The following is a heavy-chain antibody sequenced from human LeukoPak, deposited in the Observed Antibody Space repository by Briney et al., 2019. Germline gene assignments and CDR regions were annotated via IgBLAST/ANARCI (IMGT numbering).Heavy chain of an antibody. CDR2: ISAYNGNT. J-gene: IGHJ4*02. Sequence: ASVKVSCKASGYTFTSYGISWVRQAPGQGLEWMGWISAYNGNTNYAQKFQGRVTMTRDTSISTAYMELSRLRSDDTAVYYCAREALRPLNHYDSSGYYPGWGQGTLVTVPS. D-gene: IGHD3-22*01. CDR3: AREALRPLNHYDSSGYYPG. CDR1: GYTFTSYG. V-gene: IGHV1-18*01.